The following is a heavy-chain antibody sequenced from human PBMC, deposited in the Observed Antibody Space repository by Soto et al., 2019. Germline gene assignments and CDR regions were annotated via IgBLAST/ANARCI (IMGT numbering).Heavy chain of an antibody. CDR3: ARVTTFYDILTSSYALNYFDY. D-gene: IGHD3-9*01. Sequence: XESLRLSCAASGFIFTSNYMTWVRQAPGKGLECVSVIYAGGNTYYPDSVKGRFTISSDNSKNTLFLQMNNLRAEDTAVYYCARVTTFYDILTSSYALNYFDYWGQGTRVTVSS. V-gene: IGHV3-53*01. CDR2: IYAGGNT. CDR1: GFIFTSNY. J-gene: IGHJ4*02.